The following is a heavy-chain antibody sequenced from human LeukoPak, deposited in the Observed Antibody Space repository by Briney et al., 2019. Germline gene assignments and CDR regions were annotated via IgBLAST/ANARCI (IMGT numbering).Heavy chain of an antibody. J-gene: IGHJ6*03. CDR3: ARETSQKGAHYMDV. CDR2: IYYSGST. V-gene: IGHV4-59*01. D-gene: IGHD3-16*01. Sequence: SETLSLTCTVSGGSINSYYWSWIRQPPGKGLEWIGYIYYSGSTNYNPSLKSRVTISVDTSKNQFSLRLSSVTAADTAVYYCARETSQKGAHYMDVWGKGTTVTISS. CDR1: GGSINSYY.